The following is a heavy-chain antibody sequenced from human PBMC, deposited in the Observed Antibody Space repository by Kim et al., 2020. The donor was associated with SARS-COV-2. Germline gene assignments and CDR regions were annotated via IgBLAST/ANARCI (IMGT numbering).Heavy chain of an antibody. J-gene: IGHJ6*02. Sequence: ASVKVSCKVSGYTLTELSMHWVRQAPGKGLEWMGGFDPEDGETIYAQKFQGRVTMTEDTSTDTAYMELSSLRSEDTAVYYCATVDIKVRRNSWYYYYGMDVWGQGTTVTVSS. V-gene: IGHV1-24*01. D-gene: IGHD2-15*01. CDR2: FDPEDGET. CDR1: GYTLTELS. CDR3: ATVDIKVRRNSWYYYYGMDV.